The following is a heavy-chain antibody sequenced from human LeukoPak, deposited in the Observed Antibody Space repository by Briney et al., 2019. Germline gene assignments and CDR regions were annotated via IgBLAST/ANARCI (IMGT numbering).Heavy chain of an antibody. CDR3: ARAGVNIGGIIVNSLDS. CDR2: ISGHNGNT. V-gene: IGHV1-18*01. D-gene: IGHD3-16*02. CDR1: GYTFTNFG. J-gene: IGHJ4*02. Sequence: ASVKVSCKTSGYTFTNFGISWVRQAPGQGPEWMGWISGHNGNTKYAKYFQDRLKMTTDTSTTTAYMELRSLTPDDTGVYYCARAGVNIGGIIVNSLDSWGQGTLVTVSS.